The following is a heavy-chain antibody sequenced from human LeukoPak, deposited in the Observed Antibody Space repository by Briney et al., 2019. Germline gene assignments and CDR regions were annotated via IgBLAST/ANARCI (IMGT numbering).Heavy chain of an antibody. Sequence: PGGSLRLSCAASGFTLSSYGMNWVRQAPGKGLEWLSYISSSSSITYYAASVRGRFTISRDNAKNSLLLQMSSLRDDDTAVYYCARGVEGSHYYDTSAKGNALDLWGQGTKVTVSS. CDR1: GFTLSSYG. J-gene: IGHJ3*01. V-gene: IGHV3-48*02. CDR3: ARGVEGSHYYDTSAKGNALDL. D-gene: IGHD3-22*01. CDR2: ISSSSSIT.